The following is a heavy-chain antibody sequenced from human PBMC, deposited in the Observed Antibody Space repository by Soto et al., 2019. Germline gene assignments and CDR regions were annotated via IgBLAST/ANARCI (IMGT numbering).Heavy chain of an antibody. CDR3: TRASAVAGGSSNSLPNDY. V-gene: IGHV1-2*02. CDR2: INPSSGAT. J-gene: IGHJ4*02. D-gene: IGHD6-19*01. Sequence: ASVKVSCKASGYTFTDYYMHWVRQAPGQGLEWMGWINPSSGATSYAQNFQGRVTMTRDTSISTFYMELSRLSSDDTAIYYCTRASAVAGGSSNSLPNDYWGQGTLVTVSS. CDR1: GYTFTDYY.